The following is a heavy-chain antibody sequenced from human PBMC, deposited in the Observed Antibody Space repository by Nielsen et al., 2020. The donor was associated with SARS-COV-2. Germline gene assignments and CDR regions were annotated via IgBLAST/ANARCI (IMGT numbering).Heavy chain of an antibody. J-gene: IGHJ4*01. D-gene: IGHD2-15*01. CDR3: ARGGDYSKRGDY. CDR2: IVPSSDTT. Sequence: SVKVSCKASGGSFNAISWVRQTPGQGLEWMGGIVPSSDTTTYAQKFQGRVTITADESTSTASMELSSLRSDDTAVYYCARGGDYSKRGDYWGQGTLLTVTS. V-gene: IGHV1-69*13. CDR1: GGSFNA.